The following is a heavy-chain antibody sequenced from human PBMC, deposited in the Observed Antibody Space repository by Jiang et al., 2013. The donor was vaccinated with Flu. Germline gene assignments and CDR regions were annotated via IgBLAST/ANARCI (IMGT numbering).Heavy chain of an antibody. CDR3: ARISLSTPSV. CDR2: IVSNDEK. D-gene: IGHD2-15*01. J-gene: IGHJ4*02. Sequence: KPTQTLTLTCTVSGFSLRNPRMGVSWIRQPPGKALEWLAHIVSNDEKSYSTSLKSRLTISEDTSKRQVVLSMTNMDPVDTATYYCARISLSTPSVWGQGTLVTVSP. V-gene: IGHV2-26*01. CDR1: GFSLRNPRMG.